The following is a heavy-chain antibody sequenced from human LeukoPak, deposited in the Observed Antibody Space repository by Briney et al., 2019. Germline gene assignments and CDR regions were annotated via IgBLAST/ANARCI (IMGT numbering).Heavy chain of an antibody. CDR3: ARAREGLCSSTSCQTALDY. V-gene: IGHV3-33*01. J-gene: IGHJ4*02. CDR2: IWYDGSDK. D-gene: IGHD2-2*01. CDR1: GFTFSTYG. Sequence: GSLRLSCAASGFTFSTYGMHWVRQAPGKGLEWVAVIWYDGSDKNHADSVKGRFTISRDNSKSTLYLQMNSLRAEDTAVYYCARAREGLCSSTSCQTALDYWGQGTLVTVSS.